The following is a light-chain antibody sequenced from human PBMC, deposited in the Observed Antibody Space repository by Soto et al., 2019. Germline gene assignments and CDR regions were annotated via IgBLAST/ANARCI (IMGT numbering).Light chain of an antibody. CDR3: HHSNSLPPA. Sequence: DIQMTQSPSSVSASVGDSVTITCRASQGLSSWLAWYQQKPGKAPKLLIYAASSLQSGVPSRVIASGSGTDMSVTTSCLEPEDLAAYDGHHSNSLPPACGGGSKVVIE. V-gene: IGKV1-12*01. CDR2: AAS. CDR1: QGLSSW. J-gene: IGKJ4*01.